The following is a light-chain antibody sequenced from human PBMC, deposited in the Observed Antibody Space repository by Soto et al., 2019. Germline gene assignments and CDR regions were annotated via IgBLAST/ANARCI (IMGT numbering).Light chain of an antibody. V-gene: IGKV2-28*01. Sequence: DIVMTQSPLSLPVTPGEPASISCRCSQSLLHSNGYNYLDWYVQKPGQSPQLLIFLGSTRASGVPDRFSGSRSGTDFTLKISRVEAEDVGVYYCMQALQTPRTFGQGTKLEIK. CDR3: MQALQTPRT. CDR1: QSLLHSNGYNY. J-gene: IGKJ2*01. CDR2: LGS.